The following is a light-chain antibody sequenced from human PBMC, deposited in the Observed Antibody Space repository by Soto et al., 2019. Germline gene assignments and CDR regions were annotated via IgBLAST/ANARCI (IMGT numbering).Light chain of an antibody. J-gene: IGLJ3*02. V-gene: IGLV2-8*01. CDR2: GVS. CDR1: SSDAGGYNY. Sequence: QSALTQPPSASGSPGQSVTISCTGSSSDAGGYNYVSWYQLHPGKAPKLLIYGVSERPSGVPDRFSGSKSGNTASLTVSGLQAEDEADYYCSSYAGSNSWVFGGGTKLTVL. CDR3: SSYAGSNSWV.